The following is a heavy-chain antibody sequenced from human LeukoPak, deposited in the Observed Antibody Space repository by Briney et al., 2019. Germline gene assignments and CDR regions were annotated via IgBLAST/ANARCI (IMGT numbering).Heavy chain of an antibody. D-gene: IGHD3-16*01. V-gene: IGHV4-38-2*01. CDR3: SKRRSNGYRNRAYDF. J-gene: IGHJ3*01. CDR2: IYYSGTT. CDR1: GYSISSGYY. Sequence: SETVSLTCAVSGYSISSGYYWAWIRQPPGKGLEWIGNIYYSGTTLYNPSLKSRLTISVDTSKNQFSLKLNSVTAADTAVYYCSKRRSNGYRNRAYDFWGQGTMLSVSS.